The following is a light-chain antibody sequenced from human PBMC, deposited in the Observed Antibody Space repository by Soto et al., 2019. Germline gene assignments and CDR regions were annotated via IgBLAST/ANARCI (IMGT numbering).Light chain of an antibody. V-gene: IGKV3-20*01. Sequence: EIVLTQSPVTLSLSPGDRATLSCRTSQSVTSRYLAWYQQRPGQAPRLLIYGASNRATGIPDRFSGSGSGTDFTLTISRLEPEDFAVYYCQQYDSSPPMYTFGQGTKLESK. J-gene: IGKJ2*01. CDR1: QSVTSRY. CDR2: GAS. CDR3: QQYDSSPPMYT.